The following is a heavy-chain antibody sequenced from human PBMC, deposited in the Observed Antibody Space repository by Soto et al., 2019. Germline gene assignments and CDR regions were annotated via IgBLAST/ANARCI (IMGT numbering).Heavy chain of an antibody. V-gene: IGHV4-31*03. Sequence: QVQLQESAPGLVKPSQTLSLTCTVSGGSISSGGYYWSWIRQHPGKGLEWIGYIYYSGSTYYNPSLKSRVTISVDTSKNQFSLKLSSVTAADTAVYYCASARDGEDTAMADHWFDPWGQGTLVTVSS. D-gene: IGHD5-18*01. CDR1: GGSISSGGYY. CDR2: IYYSGST. CDR3: ASARDGEDTAMADHWFDP. J-gene: IGHJ5*02.